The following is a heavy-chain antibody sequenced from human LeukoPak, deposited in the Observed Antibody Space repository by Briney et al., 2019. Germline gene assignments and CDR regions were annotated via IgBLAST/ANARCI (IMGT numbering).Heavy chain of an antibody. V-gene: IGHV3-7*05. CDR1: GFTFRRYW. CDR2: IKEDGSEK. Sequence: GGSLRLSCAASGFTFRRYWMSWVRQAPGKGLEWVANIKEDGSEKYHVDSVKGRFTISRDNAKNSLYLQMNSLRAEDTAVYYCATLYRDYFDYWGQGTLVTVST. CDR3: ATLYRDYFDY. J-gene: IGHJ4*02. D-gene: IGHD2-8*01.